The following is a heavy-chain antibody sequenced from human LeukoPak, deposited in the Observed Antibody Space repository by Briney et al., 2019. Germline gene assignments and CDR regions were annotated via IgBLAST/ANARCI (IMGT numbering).Heavy chain of an antibody. CDR2: INPNSGT. CDR3: ARMLYGSGSYFAY. Sequence: ASVKVSCKASGYTFTGHYVHWVRQAPGQGLEWMGWINPNSGTNYAQKFQGRVTMTRDTSISTAYMELRSLRSDDTAVYYCARMLYGSGSYFAYWGQGTLVTVSS. J-gene: IGHJ4*02. D-gene: IGHD3-10*01. V-gene: IGHV1-2*02. CDR1: GYTFTGHY.